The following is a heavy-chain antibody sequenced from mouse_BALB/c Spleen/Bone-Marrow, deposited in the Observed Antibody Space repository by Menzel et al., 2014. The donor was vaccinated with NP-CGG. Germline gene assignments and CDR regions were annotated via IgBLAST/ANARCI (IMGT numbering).Heavy chain of an antibody. V-gene: IGHV4-1*02. Sequence: EVKVEESGGGLVQPGGSLKLSCAASGFDFSSYWMSWVRQAPGKGLEWIGEINPDSNTISYTPSLKDKFIISRDSAINTLYLQMSKVRSEDTALYYCARLGYYGWFAYWGQGTLVTVSA. CDR2: INPDSNTI. CDR1: GFDFSSYW. D-gene: IGHD2-3*01. CDR3: ARLGYYGWFAY. J-gene: IGHJ3*01.